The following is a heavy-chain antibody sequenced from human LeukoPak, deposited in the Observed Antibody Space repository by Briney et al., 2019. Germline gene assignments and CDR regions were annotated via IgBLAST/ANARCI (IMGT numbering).Heavy chain of an antibody. J-gene: IGHJ4*02. CDR3: AMSPNDYEGTFDY. V-gene: IGHV1-18*01. CDR1: GGTFSSYA. Sequence: GSSVKVSCKASGGTFSSYAISWVRQAPGQGLEWMGWISAYNGNTNYAQKLQGRVTMTTDTSTSTAYMELRSLRSDDTAVYYCAMSPNDYEGTFDYWGQGTLVTVSS. D-gene: IGHD4-17*01. CDR2: ISAYNGNT.